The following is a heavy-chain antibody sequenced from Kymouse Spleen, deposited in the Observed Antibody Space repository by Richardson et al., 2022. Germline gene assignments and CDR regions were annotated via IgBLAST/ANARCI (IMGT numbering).Heavy chain of an antibody. CDR2: ISYDGSNK. CDR3: AKAPYSSSFDY. J-gene: IGHJ4*02. CDR1: GFTFSSYG. V-gene: IGHV3-30*18. Sequence: QVQLVESGGGVVQPGRSLRLSCAASGFTFSSYGMHWVRQAPGKGLEWVAVISYDGSNKYYADSVKGRFTISRDNSKNTLYLQMNSLRAEDTAVYYCAKAPYSSSFDYWGQGTLVTVSS. D-gene: IGHD6-6*01.